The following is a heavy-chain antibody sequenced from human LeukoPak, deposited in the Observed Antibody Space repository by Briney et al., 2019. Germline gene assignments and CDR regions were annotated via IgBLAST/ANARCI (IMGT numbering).Heavy chain of an antibody. J-gene: IGHJ4*02. V-gene: IGHV4-59*08. CDR1: GGSISGYY. Sequence: PSETLALTRTVSGGSISGYYWSWFRLPPGKGLEWIGQISYSGITKYNPALKSRVTVSVDTSKNQVSVNLSSVTAADTAFYYCARHRAIAGPFDHWGQGTLVTVSS. D-gene: IGHD6-19*01. CDR3: ARHRAIAGPFDH. CDR2: ISYSGIT.